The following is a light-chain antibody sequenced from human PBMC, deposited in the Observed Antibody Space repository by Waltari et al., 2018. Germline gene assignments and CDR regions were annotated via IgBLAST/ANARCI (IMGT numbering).Light chain of an antibody. J-gene: IGLJ2*01. Sequence: SALTQPAPVAGSPGHPITTSGPGPGTDDGASCALAWSQHCPGKAPELLIYDCNSRPSGVSSRFSGSKSGTTASLTISGLQFEDEADYYCMSYTTSTTVIFGGGTKLTVL. CDR3: MSYTTSTTVI. V-gene: IGLV2-14*03. CDR1: GTDDGASCA. CDR2: DCN.